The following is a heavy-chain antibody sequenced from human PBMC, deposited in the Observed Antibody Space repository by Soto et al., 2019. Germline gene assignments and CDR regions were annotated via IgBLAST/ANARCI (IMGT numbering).Heavy chain of an antibody. Sequence: ETLSLTCAVYGGSFSGYYWSWIRQPPGKGLEWIGEINHSGSTNYNPSLKSRVTISVDTSKNQFSLKVGSVTAADTAVYYCASSSLYGMDVWGQGTTVTVSS. V-gene: IGHV4-34*01. CDR1: GGSFSGYY. J-gene: IGHJ6*02. CDR2: INHSGST. CDR3: ASSSLYGMDV.